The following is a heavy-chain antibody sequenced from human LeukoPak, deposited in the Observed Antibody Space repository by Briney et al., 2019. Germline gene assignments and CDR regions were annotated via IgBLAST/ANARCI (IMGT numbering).Heavy chain of an antibody. J-gene: IGHJ6*02. V-gene: IGHV4-59*01. CDR2: IYYSGST. CDR1: GGSISSYY. CDR3: ARDDIVVVTATHYYYYGMDV. D-gene: IGHD2-21*02. Sequence: SETLSLTCTVSGGSISSYYWSWIRQPPGKGLEWIGYIYYSGSTNYNPSLKSRVTISVDTSKNQFSLKLSSVTADDTAVYYCARDDIVVVTATHYYYYGMDVWGQGTTVTVSS.